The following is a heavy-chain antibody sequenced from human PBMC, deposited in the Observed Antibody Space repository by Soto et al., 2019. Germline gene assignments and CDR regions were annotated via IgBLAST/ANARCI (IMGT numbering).Heavy chain of an antibody. CDR2: INPNSGGT. V-gene: IGHV1-2*02. Sequence: ASVKVSCKASGYTFTGYYMHWVRQAPGQGLEWMGWINPNSGGTNYAQKFQGRVTMTRDTSISTAYMELSRLRSDDTAVYYCARDNYDFWSGYRQNYGMDVWGQGTTVTVSS. D-gene: IGHD3-3*01. CDR1: GYTFTGYY. J-gene: IGHJ6*02. CDR3: ARDNYDFWSGYRQNYGMDV.